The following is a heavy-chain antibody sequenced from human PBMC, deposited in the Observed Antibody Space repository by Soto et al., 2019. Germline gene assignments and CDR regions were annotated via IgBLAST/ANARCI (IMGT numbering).Heavy chain of an antibody. D-gene: IGHD2-15*01. V-gene: IGHV4-39*01. CDR1: GGSISSSSYY. CDR3: ASRPGWYEEGEGDFDY. J-gene: IGHJ4*02. CDR2: IYYSGSA. Sequence: QLQLQESGPGLVKPSETLSLTCTVSGGSISSSSYYWGWIRQPPGKGLEWIGSIYYSGSAYYNPSLKSRVTISVDTSNNQFSLKLSSVTAADAAVYYCASRPGWYEEGEGDFDYWGQGTLVTVSS.